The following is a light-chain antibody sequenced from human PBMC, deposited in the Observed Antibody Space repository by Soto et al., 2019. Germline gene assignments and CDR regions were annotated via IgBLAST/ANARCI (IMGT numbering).Light chain of an antibody. J-gene: IGKJ4*01. V-gene: IGKV3-20*01. CDR1: QSVRSSY. CDR3: QQYGSSPPSLT. Sequence: EIVLTQSPGTLSLSPGERATLSCRASQSVRSSYLAWYRHKPGQAPRLLIYGASSRATGIPDRFSGSGSGTDFTLTISRLEPEDFAVYYCQQYGSSPPSLTFGGGTKVEIK. CDR2: GAS.